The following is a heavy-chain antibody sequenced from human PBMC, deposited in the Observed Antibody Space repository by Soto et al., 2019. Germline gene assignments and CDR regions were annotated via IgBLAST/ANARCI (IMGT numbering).Heavy chain of an antibody. V-gene: IGHV3-21*01. D-gene: IGHD3-22*01. Sequence: GGSLRLSCAASGFTFSSYSMNWVRQAPGKGLEWVSSISSSSSYIYYADSVKGRFTISRDNAKNSRYLQMNSQRAEDTAVYYCARAPNYYDSRGYYGYWGQGTLVTVSS. CDR2: ISSSSSYI. CDR3: ARAPNYYDSRGYYGY. CDR1: GFTFSSYS. J-gene: IGHJ4*02.